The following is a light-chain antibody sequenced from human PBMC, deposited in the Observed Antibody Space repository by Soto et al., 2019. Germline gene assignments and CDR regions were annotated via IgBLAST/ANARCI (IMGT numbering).Light chain of an antibody. Sequence: QSVLTQPASVSGSPGQSITISCTGTSSDVGSYNLVSWYQQHPGKAPKLMIYEGSKRPSGVSNRFSGSKSGNTASLTISGLQAEDEADYYCSSYASSTTPYVFGTGTKVTDL. V-gene: IGLV2-14*02. CDR3: SSYASSTTPYV. J-gene: IGLJ1*01. CDR2: EGS. CDR1: SSDVGSYNL.